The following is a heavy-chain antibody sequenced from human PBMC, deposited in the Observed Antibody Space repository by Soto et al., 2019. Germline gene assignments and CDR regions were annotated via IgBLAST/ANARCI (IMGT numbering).Heavy chain of an antibody. Sequence: SETLSLTCTVSGGSVSSGSYYWSWIRQPPGKGLEWIGYIYYSGSTNYNPSLKSRVTISVDTSKNQFSLKLSSVTAADTAVYYCARDLGGFDYWGQGTLVTVSS. CDR3: ARDLGGFDY. CDR2: IYYSGST. CDR1: GGSVSSGSYY. V-gene: IGHV4-61*01. J-gene: IGHJ4*02.